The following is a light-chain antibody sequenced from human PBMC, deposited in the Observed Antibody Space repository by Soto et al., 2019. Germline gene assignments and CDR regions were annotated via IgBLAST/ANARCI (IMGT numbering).Light chain of an antibody. Sequence: DINLTRSPSSLSAAVGDRVTITCQASQDISNYLNWYQQKPGKAPKLLIYDASNLETGVPSRFSGSGSGTDFTSTISSLQPADIATYYCQQYDNLHTFGQGTKVDIK. V-gene: IGKV1-33*01. CDR2: DAS. CDR1: QDISNY. CDR3: QQYDNLHT. J-gene: IGKJ2*01.